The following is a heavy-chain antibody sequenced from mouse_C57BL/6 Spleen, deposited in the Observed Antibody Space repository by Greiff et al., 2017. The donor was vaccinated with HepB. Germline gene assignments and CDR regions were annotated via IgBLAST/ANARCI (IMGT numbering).Heavy chain of an antibody. CDR3: ARSGSSTFDD. D-gene: IGHD1-1*01. Sequence: QVQLQQPGAELVRPGSSVKLSCKASGYTFTSYWMDWVKQRPGQGLEWIGNIYPSDSETHYNQKFKDKATLTVDKSSSTAYMQLSSLTSEDSAVYYCARSGSSTFDDWGQGTTLTVSS. CDR1: GYTFTSYW. J-gene: IGHJ2*01. V-gene: IGHV1-61*01. CDR2: IYPSDSET.